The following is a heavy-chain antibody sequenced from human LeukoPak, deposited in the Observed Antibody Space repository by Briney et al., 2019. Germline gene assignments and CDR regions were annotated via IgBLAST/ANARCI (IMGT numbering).Heavy chain of an antibody. CDR2: VWNDGSNK. J-gene: IGHJ4*02. Sequence: GGSLRLSCAASGFTLSTYGMYWVRQAPGKGLEWVAVVWNDGSNKHYADSVKGRFTISRDNSKNTLDLQMNSLRAEDTAVYYCAKDLSSSWFEGLDNWGQGTLVTVSS. CDR1: GFTLSTYG. V-gene: IGHV3-33*06. CDR3: AKDLSSSWFEGLDN. D-gene: IGHD6-13*01.